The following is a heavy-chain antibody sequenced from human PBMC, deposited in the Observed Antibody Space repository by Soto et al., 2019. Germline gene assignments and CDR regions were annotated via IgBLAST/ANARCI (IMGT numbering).Heavy chain of an antibody. CDR2: IYYSGST. D-gene: IGHD4-17*01. CDR3: ARVGGFGDYDIFDY. V-gene: IGHV4-31*03. Sequence: SETLSLTCTVSGGSISSGGYYWSWIRQHPGKGLEWIGYIYYSGSTYYNPSLKSRVTISVDTSKNQFSLKLSSVTAADTAVYYCARVGGFGDYDIFDYWGQGTLVTVPQ. CDR1: GGSISSGGYY. J-gene: IGHJ4*02.